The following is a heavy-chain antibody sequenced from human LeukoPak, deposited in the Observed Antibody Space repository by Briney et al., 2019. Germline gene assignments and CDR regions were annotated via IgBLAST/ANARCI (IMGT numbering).Heavy chain of an antibody. Sequence: GASVKVSCKASGYTFTSYAMHWVRQAPGQRLKWMGWINAGNGNTKYSQKFQGRVTITRDTSASTAYMELSSLRSEDTAVYYCATYGSGSYSRDNWFDPWGQGTLVTVSS. CDR2: INAGNGNT. V-gene: IGHV1-3*01. J-gene: IGHJ5*02. CDR3: ATYGSGSYSRDNWFDP. D-gene: IGHD3-10*01. CDR1: GYTFTSYA.